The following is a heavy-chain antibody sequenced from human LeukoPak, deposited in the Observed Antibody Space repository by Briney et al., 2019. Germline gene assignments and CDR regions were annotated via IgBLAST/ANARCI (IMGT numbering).Heavy chain of an antibody. J-gene: IGHJ3*02. V-gene: IGHV3-13*01. CDR3: AREMSGSNDAFDI. D-gene: IGHD3-10*01. Sequence: GGSLRLSCAASGFTLSTYDMHWVRQVTGEALEWVSMIYEAGNTYYTGSVKGRFTISRENAKNSLYLQMHGLTAGDTAVYYCAREMSGSNDAFDIWGPGTMVTVSS. CDR1: GFTLSTYD. CDR2: IYEAGNT.